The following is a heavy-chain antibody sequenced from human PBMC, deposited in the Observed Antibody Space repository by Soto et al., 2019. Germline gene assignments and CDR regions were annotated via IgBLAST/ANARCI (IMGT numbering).Heavy chain of an antibody. CDR1: GGSISSYH. D-gene: IGHD3-10*01. V-gene: IGHV4-59*01. CDR2: IYYSGST. Sequence: VQVQESGPGLVKPSGTLSLTCTVSGGSISSYHWNWIRQPRGEGLEWIGDIYYSGSTHYSPSLKSRVTMSVDTSKNQFSLKLTSVTAADSAVYFCARLSGDYYGSDVWGQGTTVTVSS. CDR3: ARLSGDYYGSDV. J-gene: IGHJ6*02.